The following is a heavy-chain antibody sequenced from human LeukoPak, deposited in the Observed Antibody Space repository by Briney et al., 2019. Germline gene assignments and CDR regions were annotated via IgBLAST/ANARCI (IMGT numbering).Heavy chain of an antibody. V-gene: IGHV1-69*04. CDR2: IIPILGIA. CDR1: GGTFSSYA. Sequence: KVSCKASGGTFSSYAISWVRQAPGQGLEWMGRIIPILGIANYAQKFQGRVTITADKSTSTAYMELSSLRSEDTAVYYCARTYYYDSSGYYGFDYWGQGTLVTVSS. J-gene: IGHJ4*02. CDR3: ARTYYYDSSGYYGFDY. D-gene: IGHD3-22*01.